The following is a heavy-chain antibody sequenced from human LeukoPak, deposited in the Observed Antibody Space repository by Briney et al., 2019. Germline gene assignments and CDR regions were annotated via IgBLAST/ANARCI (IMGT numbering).Heavy chain of an antibody. CDR2: ISYDGSNK. CDR3: ARAGAGYGGNSGYFDY. V-gene: IGHV3-30*03. J-gene: IGHJ4*02. D-gene: IGHD4-23*01. Sequence: GGSLRLSCAASGFTFSSYGMHWVRQAPGKGLEWVAVISYDGSNKYYADSVKGRFTISRDNSKNTLYLQMNSLRAEDTAAYYCARAGAGYGGNSGYFDYWGQGTLVTVSS. CDR1: GFTFSSYG.